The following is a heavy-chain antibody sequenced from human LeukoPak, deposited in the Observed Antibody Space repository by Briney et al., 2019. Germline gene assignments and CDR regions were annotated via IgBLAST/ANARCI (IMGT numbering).Heavy chain of an antibody. Sequence: SETLSLTCAVYGGSFSGYYWSWIRQPPGKGLEWIGEINHSGSTNCNPSLKSRVTISVDTSKNQFSLKLSSVTAADTAVYYCAIKSGYYDTAPDYWGQGTLVTVSS. CDR1: GGSFSGYY. J-gene: IGHJ4*02. D-gene: IGHD3-22*01. CDR3: AIKSGYYDTAPDY. V-gene: IGHV4-34*01. CDR2: INHSGST.